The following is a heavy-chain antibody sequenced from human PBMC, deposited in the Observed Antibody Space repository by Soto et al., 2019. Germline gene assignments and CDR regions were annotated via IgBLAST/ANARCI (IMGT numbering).Heavy chain of an antibody. CDR2: TYYMPKWFH. D-gene: IGHD3-10*01. J-gene: IGHJ3*01. Sequence: QGQLQQSGPGLVKPSQTLSLTCAISGDSVSSDITSWNWIRQSPSRGLEWLGRTYYMPKWFHDYAASVKSRITINPDTSKNQFSLELNSMTPEDTAVYYCARGNALDVWGQGTVVTVSS. CDR1: GDSVSSDITS. CDR3: ARGNALDV. V-gene: IGHV6-1*01.